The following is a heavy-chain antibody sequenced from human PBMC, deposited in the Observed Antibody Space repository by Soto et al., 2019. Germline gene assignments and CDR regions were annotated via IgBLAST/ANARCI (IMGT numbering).Heavy chain of an antibody. Sequence: QVQLQESGPGLVKPSETLSLTCTVSGGSIRSYYWSWIRQPPGKGLEWIGYIYYSGSTNYNPSLKSRVAISVDTSEIQFSLKLSSVTAADTAVYYCARRYGDAVDYWGQGTLVTVSS. CDR2: IYYSGST. D-gene: IGHD4-17*01. CDR1: GGSIRSYY. J-gene: IGHJ4*02. V-gene: IGHV4-59*01. CDR3: ARRYGDAVDY.